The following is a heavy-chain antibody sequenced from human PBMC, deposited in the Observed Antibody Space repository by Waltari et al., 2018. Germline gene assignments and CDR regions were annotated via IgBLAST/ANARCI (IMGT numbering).Heavy chain of an antibody. CDR2: IRQDGGEI. V-gene: IGHV3-7*01. CDR1: GFTFDIFW. D-gene: IGHD7-27*01. Sequence: EVQLVESGGGSVQPGGSLRLSCEASGFTFDIFWMSWVRQAPGKGLGWVANIRQDGGEIYYVDSVKGRFTISRDNAKNSLFLQMNSLRAEDTGIYYCARVLWGWPLDSWGQGTLVTVSS. CDR3: ARVLWGWPLDS. J-gene: IGHJ4*02.